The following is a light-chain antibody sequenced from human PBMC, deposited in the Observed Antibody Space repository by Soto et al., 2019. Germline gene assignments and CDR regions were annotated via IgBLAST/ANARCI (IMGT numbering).Light chain of an antibody. Sequence: QYALTQPASVSGSPGQPITISCTGTSIDVGGYNYVSWYQQHPGKAPKVMIYDVSNRPSGVSNRFSGSKSGNTASLTISGLQAEDEADYYCGSYTTSSTLYVFGTGTKLTAL. CDR2: DVS. V-gene: IGLV2-14*01. CDR1: SIDVGGYNY. CDR3: GSYTTSSTLYV. J-gene: IGLJ1*01.